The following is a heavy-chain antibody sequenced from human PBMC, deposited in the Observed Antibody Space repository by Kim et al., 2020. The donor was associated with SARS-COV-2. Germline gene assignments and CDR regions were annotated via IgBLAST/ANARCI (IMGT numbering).Heavy chain of an antibody. J-gene: IGHJ6*02. CDR1: GGSITNHY. D-gene: IGHD3-9*01. V-gene: IGHV4-59*11. CDR3: GRLLRYFDWQRYMDV. Sequence: SETLSLTCTVSGGSITNHYWSWFRQPPGKRLEWIGYISYTGGLNYNPSLKSRVTISVGTSKNQFSLNLITGITAVTAIYYFGRLLRYFDWQRYMDVWGQGTTVTVSS. CDR2: ISYTGGL.